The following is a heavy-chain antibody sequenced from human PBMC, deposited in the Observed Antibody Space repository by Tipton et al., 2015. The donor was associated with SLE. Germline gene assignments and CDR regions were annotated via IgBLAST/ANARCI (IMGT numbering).Heavy chain of an antibody. CDR1: GGSVSSGSYY. J-gene: IGHJ3*02. CDR2: IYYSGST. CDR3: ARDSRGIDAFDI. Sequence: LRLSCTVSGGSVSSGSYYWGWIRQPPGKGLEWIGSIYYSGSTYYNPSLKSRVTISVDTSKNQFSLKLSSVTAADTAVYYCARDSRGIDAFDIWGQGTMVTVSS. D-gene: IGHD3-16*01. V-gene: IGHV4-39*07.